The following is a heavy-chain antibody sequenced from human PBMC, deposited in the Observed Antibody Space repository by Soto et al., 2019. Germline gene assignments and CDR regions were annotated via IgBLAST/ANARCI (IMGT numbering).Heavy chain of an antibody. CDR1: GFTFSSYG. CDR2: ISYDGSNK. J-gene: IGHJ5*02. Sequence: QVQLVESGGGVVQPGRSLRLSCAASGFTFSSYGMHWVRQAPGKGLEWVAVISYDGSNKYYADSVKGRFTISRDNSKNTLYLQMNSVRAEDTAVYYCAKPLDSSGWFDPWGQGTLVTVSS. D-gene: IGHD3-22*01. V-gene: IGHV3-30*18. CDR3: AKPLDSSGWFDP.